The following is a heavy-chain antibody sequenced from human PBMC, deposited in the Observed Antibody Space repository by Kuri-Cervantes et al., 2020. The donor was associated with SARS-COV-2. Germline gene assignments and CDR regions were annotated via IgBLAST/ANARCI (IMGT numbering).Heavy chain of an antibody. D-gene: IGHD2-15*01. J-gene: IGHJ6*03. CDR3: TTRGYCSGGSCLSSRSRVYYYYYYMDV. Sequence: GESLKISCAASGFTFSSYSMNWIRQAPGKGLEWVGRIKSKTDGGTTDYAAPVKGRFTISRDDSKNTLYLQMNSLKTEDTAVYYCTTRGYCSGGSCLSSRSRVYYYYYYMDVWGKGTTVTVSS. V-gene: IGHV3-15*01. CDR1: GFTFSSYS. CDR2: IKSKTDGGTT.